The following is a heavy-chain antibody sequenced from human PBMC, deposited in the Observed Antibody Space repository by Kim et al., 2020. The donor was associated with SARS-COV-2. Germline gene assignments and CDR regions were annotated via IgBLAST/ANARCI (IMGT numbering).Heavy chain of an antibody. CDR2: IKSKTDGGTT. CDR3: TTDGWAMVRGVHYYYYYGMDV. CDR1: GFTFSNAW. D-gene: IGHD3-10*01. J-gene: IGHJ6*02. V-gene: IGHV3-15*01. Sequence: GGSLRLSCAASGFTFSNAWMSWVRQAPGKGLEWVGRIKSKTDGGTTDYAAPVKGRFTISRDDSKNTLYLQMNSLKTEDTAVYYCTTDGWAMVRGVHYYYYYGMDVWGQGTTVTVSS.